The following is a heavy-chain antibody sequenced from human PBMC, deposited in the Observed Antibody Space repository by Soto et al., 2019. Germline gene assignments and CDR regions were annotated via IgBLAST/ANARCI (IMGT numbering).Heavy chain of an antibody. CDR1: GGSISSSSYY. V-gene: IGHV4-39*01. CDR2: IYYSGST. CDR3: ARCPSQPEDYFDY. Sequence: KTSETLSLTCTVSGGSISSSSYYWGWIRQPPGKGLEWIGSIYYSGSTYYNPSLKSRVTISVDTSKNQFSLKLSSVTAADTAVYYCARCPSQPEDYFDYWGQGTLVTVSS. J-gene: IGHJ4*02.